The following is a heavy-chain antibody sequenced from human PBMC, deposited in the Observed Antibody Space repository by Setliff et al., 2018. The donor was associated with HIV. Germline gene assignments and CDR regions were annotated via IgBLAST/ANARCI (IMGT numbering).Heavy chain of an antibody. Sequence: LRLSCAVSGFTFKDYAMHWVRQAPGKGLEWVSGISWNSGIINYADSVRDRFIISRDNANNSLYLQMNNLRIEDVALYFCAKGLGSYLAPTRDTLWFDPWGLGALVTVSS. J-gene: IGHJ5*02. V-gene: IGHV3-9*03. CDR3: AKGLGSYLAPTRDTLWFDP. CDR1: GFTFKDYA. D-gene: IGHD2-15*01. CDR2: ISWNSGII.